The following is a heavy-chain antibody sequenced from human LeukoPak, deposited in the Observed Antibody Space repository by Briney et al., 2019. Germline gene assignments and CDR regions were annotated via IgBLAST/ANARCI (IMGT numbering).Heavy chain of an antibody. J-gene: IGHJ4*02. V-gene: IGHV3-21*01. CDR3: ARWRRSGSYTGFDY. CDR1: GFTFSSYS. D-gene: IGHD1-26*01. CDR2: ISSISSYI. Sequence: GGSLRLSCAASGFTFSSYSMNWVRQAPGKGLEWVSSISSISSYIYYADSVKGRFTISRDNAKNSLYLQMNSLRAEDTAVYYCARWRRSGSYTGFDYWGQGTLVTVSS.